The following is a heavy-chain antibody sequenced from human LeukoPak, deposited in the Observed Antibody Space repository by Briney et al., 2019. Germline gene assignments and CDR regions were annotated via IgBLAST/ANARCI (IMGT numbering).Heavy chain of an antibody. CDR2: INHSGSA. CDR3: ARGAINMAAVPFDN. J-gene: IGHJ4*02. D-gene: IGHD3-10*01. CDR1: DESFSAHY. Sequence: SETLSLTCVVYDESFSAHYWTWIRQPPGKGLQWIGEINHSGSAHYNPSLRSRVTMSIDTSREQFSLKMTSVTAADTAVYYCARGAINMAAVPFDNWGQRTLVTVSS. V-gene: IGHV4-34*01.